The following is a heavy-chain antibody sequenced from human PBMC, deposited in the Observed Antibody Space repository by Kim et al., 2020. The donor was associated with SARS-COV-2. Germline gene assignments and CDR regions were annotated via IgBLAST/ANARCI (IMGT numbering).Heavy chain of an antibody. CDR3: ARERREIAAGGTFFDY. CDR1: GYSFTGYY. D-gene: IGHD6-13*01. Sequence: ASVKVSCKTSGYSFTGYYMHWVRQAPGQGLEWMGRINPNSGDTNSAQKFQGRVTMTMDTSISTAYMELGRLIFDDTAVYYCARERREIAAGGTFFDYWGQGTVVTVSS. CDR2: INPNSGDT. V-gene: IGHV1-2*06. J-gene: IGHJ4*02.